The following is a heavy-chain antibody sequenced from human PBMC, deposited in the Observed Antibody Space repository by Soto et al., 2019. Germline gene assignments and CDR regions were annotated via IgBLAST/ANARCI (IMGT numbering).Heavy chain of an antibody. Sequence: QVQLVESGGGVVQPGGSLRLSCAASGFDFTDYGMHWVRQAPGKGLQWVAFTSYDGSQKYYADFVKGRFPISRDNSKNTLFLQMTSLNTDDTAVYYWARDVGGHYYYNHGLDSWGQGTLVTVSS. D-gene: IGHD3-22*01. CDR3: ARDVGGHYYYNHGLDS. J-gene: IGHJ4*02. CDR1: GFDFTDYG. CDR2: TSYDGSQK. V-gene: IGHV3-30*05.